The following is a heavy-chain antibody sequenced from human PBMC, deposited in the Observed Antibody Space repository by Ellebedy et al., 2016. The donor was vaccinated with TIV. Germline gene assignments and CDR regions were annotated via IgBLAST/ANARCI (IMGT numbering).Heavy chain of an antibody. CDR3: ASRLGIGP. V-gene: IGHV3-74*01. J-gene: IGHJ5*02. D-gene: IGHD3-16*01. Sequence: GGSLRLSXAASGFTFSNNWMHWVRQAPGKGPVWVSRMNRDGSETNYADSVKGRFTISRDNAKNTLYLQMNSLRADDTAIYYCASRLGIGPWGQGTLVTVSS. CDR1: GFTFSNNW. CDR2: MNRDGSET.